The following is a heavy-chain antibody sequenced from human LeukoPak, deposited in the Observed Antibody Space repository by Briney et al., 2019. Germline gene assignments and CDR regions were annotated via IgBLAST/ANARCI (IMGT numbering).Heavy chain of an antibody. V-gene: IGHV4-4*07. CDR3: AREVSYGYRAPYYFDY. Sequence: SETLSLTCTVSGGSISSYYWSWIRQPAGKGLEWIGRIYTSRSTNYNPSLKSRVTMSVDTSKNQFSLKLSSVTAADTAVYYCAREVSYGYRAPYYFDYWGQGTLVTVSS. J-gene: IGHJ4*02. CDR2: IYTSRST. D-gene: IGHD5-18*01. CDR1: GGSISSYY.